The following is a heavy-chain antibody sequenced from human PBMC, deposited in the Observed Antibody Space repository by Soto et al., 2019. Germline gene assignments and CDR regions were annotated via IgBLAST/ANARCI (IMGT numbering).Heavy chain of an antibody. D-gene: IGHD6-13*01. Sequence: EVQLVESGGGLVQPGGSLRLSCAASGFTFSTYWMTWVRQAPEKRLEWVASINQDGSTIYYVDSVKGRFTISRDDAKNSLYLQMNSLTAEDAAVYYCARPIHSTSWFTDFQHWGQGTVVTVSS. CDR3: ARPIHSTSWFTDFQH. CDR1: GFTFSTYW. V-gene: IGHV3-7*01. J-gene: IGHJ1*01. CDR2: INQDGSTI.